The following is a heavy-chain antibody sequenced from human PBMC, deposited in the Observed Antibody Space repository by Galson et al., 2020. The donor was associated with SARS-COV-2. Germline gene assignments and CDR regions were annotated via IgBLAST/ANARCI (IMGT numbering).Heavy chain of an antibody. CDR2: IFYDGNT. J-gene: IGHJ5*02. Sequence: SETLSLPCTVSGASLITTDYYWDWIRQATGEGLESIGTIFYDGNTDYSPSLRSRVTISIDTSKNQFSLKVRSVTAADTAVYYCARRAQHGTWRFDPWGPGTLVTVSS. CDR3: ARRAQHGTWRFDP. D-gene: IGHD1-1*01. V-gene: IGHV4-39*01. CDR1: GASLITTDYY.